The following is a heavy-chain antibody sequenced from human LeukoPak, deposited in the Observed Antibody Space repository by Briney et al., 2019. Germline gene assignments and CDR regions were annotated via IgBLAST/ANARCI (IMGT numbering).Heavy chain of an antibody. CDR3: ARDGDTAMVHWFDP. CDR1: GFTFSSYS. Sequence: EAGGSLRLSCTASGFTFSSYSLNWVRQAPGKGLEWVSSVSTGSNYIYYADSVKGRFTISRDNDKNSLYLQMNSLRVEDTAVYYCARDGDTAMVHWFDPWGQGTLVTVSS. J-gene: IGHJ5*02. CDR2: VSTGSNYI. D-gene: IGHD5-18*01. V-gene: IGHV3-21*01.